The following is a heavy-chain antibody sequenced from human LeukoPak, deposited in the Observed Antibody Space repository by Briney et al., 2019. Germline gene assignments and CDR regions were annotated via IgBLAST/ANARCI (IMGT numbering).Heavy chain of an antibody. CDR3: ARGSTYYDYVWGSYRFHNWFDP. CDR2: IYYSGST. Sequence: VKPSETLSLTCTVSGGSISSYYWSWIRQPPGKGLEWIGYIYYSGSTNYNPSLKSRVTISVDTSKNQLSLKLSSVTAADTAVYYCARGSTYYDYVWGSYRFHNWFDPWGQGTLVTVSS. V-gene: IGHV4-59*01. J-gene: IGHJ5*02. D-gene: IGHD3-16*02. CDR1: GGSISSYY.